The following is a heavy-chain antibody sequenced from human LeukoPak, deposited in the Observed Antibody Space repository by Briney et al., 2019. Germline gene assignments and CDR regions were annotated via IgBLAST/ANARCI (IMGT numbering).Heavy chain of an antibody. CDR1: GYTFTSYA. CDR2: INAGNGNT. CDR3: AREGGYDILTGYYRKFDY. D-gene: IGHD3-9*01. V-gene: IGHV1-3*01. J-gene: IGHJ4*02. Sequence: ASVKVSCKASGYTFTSYAMHWVRQAPGQRLEWMGWINAGNGNTKYSQKFQGRVTITRDTSASTAYMELSSLRSEDTAVYYCAREGGYDILTGYYRKFDYWGQGTLVTVSS.